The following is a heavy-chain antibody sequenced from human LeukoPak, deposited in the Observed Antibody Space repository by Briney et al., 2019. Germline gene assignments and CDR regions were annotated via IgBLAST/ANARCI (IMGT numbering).Heavy chain of an antibody. CDR3: AKGGYNDNYYFDF. J-gene: IGHJ4*02. CDR2: ISWNSGSI. Sequence: GGSLRLSCAASGFTFDDYAMHWVRQAPGKGLEWVSGISWNSGSIGYADSVKGRFTISRDNSENTLYLQMSSLSAEDTAVYYCAKGGYNDNYYFDFWGQGTLVTVSS. V-gene: IGHV3-9*01. D-gene: IGHD5-24*01. CDR1: GFTFDDYA.